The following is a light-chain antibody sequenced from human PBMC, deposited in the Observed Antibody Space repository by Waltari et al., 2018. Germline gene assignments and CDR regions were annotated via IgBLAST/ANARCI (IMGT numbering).Light chain of an antibody. Sequence: SYELRQPPSVSVSPGQTARNTCPGDGLPRKFTYLYRQMSGQAPVLVFYADRKRPSGTPERISGSSSGTMATLTISEAQVDDDGDYYCYTTDNSGRGVFGGGTKLTVL. J-gene: IGLJ3*02. CDR1: GLPRKF. V-gene: IGLV3-10*01. CDR3: YTTDNSGRGV. CDR2: ADR.